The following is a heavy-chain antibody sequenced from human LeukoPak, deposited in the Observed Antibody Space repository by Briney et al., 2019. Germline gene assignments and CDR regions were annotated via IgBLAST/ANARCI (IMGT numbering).Heavy chain of an antibody. D-gene: IGHD3-22*01. Sequence: SETLSLTCTVSGVSISSGLYYWTWIRHHPGKGLEYIGYIDYSGSTYYNPSLEIPLTMSLATTKKQFSLNLNSVTAADTAVYSCARGRFDSRGYRYFASWGQGTLVTVSS. CDR2: IDYSGST. CDR1: GVSISSGLYY. J-gene: IGHJ4*02. CDR3: ARGRFDSRGYRYFAS. V-gene: IGHV4-31*01.